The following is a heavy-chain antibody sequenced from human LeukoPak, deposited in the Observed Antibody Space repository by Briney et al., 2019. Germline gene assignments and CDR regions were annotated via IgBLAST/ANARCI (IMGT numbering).Heavy chain of an antibody. CDR2: ISGSGGST. D-gene: IGHD2-15*01. CDR3: AKCSGGTCYSSLDY. J-gene: IGHJ4*02. CDR1: GFTFSSYA. Sequence: GGSLRLSCAASGFTFSSYAMSWVRQAPGKGLEWVSGISGSGGSTYYADSVKGRFTISRDNSKNTLYLQMNSLRAGDTAVYYCAKCSGGTCYSSLDYWGQGTLVAVSS. V-gene: IGHV3-23*01.